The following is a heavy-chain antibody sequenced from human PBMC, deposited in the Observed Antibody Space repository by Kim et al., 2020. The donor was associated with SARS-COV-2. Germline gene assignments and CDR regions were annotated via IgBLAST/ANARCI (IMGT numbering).Heavy chain of an antibody. J-gene: IGHJ5*02. Sequence: SVKGRFTISRDNSKNTLYLQMNSLRAEDTAVYYCARDGELWFGESDWFDPWGQGTLVTVSS. V-gene: IGHV3-30*07. CDR3: ARDGELWFGESDWFDP. D-gene: IGHD3-10*01.